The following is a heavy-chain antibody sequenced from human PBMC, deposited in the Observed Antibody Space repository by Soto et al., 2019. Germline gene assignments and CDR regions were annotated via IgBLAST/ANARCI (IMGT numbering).Heavy chain of an antibody. CDR2: IGTAGDT. V-gene: IGHV3-13*01. CDR1: GFTFSSYD. CDR3: ARDRNGYFDL. Sequence: GSLRLSGAASGFTFSSYDMHWVRQATGKGLEWVSAIGTAGDTYYPGSVKGLFTISRENAKNSLYLQMNSLRAGDTAVYYCARDRNGYFDLWGRGTLVTVPQ. J-gene: IGHJ2*01.